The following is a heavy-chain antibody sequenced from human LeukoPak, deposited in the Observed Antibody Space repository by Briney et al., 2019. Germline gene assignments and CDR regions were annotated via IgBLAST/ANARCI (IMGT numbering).Heavy chain of an antibody. Sequence: SQTLSLTCAISGDSVSSNSAAWNWIRQSPSRGLEWLGRTYYRSEWYNDYVVSVKSRIIINPDTAKNQFSLQLSSVTPEDTAVYYCTRDTNEYGAGSFFTWGQGILVTVSS. V-gene: IGHV6-1*01. CDR3: TRDTNEYGAGSFFT. CDR2: TYYRSEWYN. D-gene: IGHD3-10*01. J-gene: IGHJ4*02. CDR1: GDSVSSNSAA.